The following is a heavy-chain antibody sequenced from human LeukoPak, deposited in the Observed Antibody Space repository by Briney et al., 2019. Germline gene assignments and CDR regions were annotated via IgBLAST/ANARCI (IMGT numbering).Heavy chain of an antibody. CDR1: GFSFSNYA. J-gene: IGHJ4*02. CDR2: ISGSGGTT. CDR3: ARDQRYCSSSSCPWEPFDY. Sequence: GGSLRLSCTASGFSFSNYAMSWVRQAPGKGLEWVSAISGSGGTTYYADSVKGRFTISRDNSKNTVYLQMNSLRAEDTAVYYCARDQRYCSSSSCPWEPFDYWGQGTLVTVSS. D-gene: IGHD2-2*01. V-gene: IGHV3-23*01.